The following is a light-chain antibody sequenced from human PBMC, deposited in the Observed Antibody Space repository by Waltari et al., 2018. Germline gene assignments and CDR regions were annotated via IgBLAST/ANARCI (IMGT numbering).Light chain of an antibody. J-gene: IGKJ2*01. CDR3: QQYGRSPRT. CDR2: GAS. CDR1: QSVSNNY. V-gene: IGKV3-20*01. Sequence: EIVLTQSPDTLSLSPGERATLYCRAGQSVSNNYLAWYQHKPGQAPRLLIYGASTRATGIPGRFTGSGSVTEFTLTITRLEAEDFAVYFCQQYGRSPRTFGQGTKLEIK.